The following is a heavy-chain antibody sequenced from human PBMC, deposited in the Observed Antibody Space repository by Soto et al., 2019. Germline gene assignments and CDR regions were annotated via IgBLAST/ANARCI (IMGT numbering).Heavy chain of an antibody. D-gene: IGHD2-2*01. Sequence: GPTLGNPTQSITLTGSFSGFSLTTTEVAVGWIRQPPGKALEWLALIYWDDDKRYSPSLKSSLTITKDTAKNQVVLTMNNVHPEDTATYFFFQCGRIPPVALAFPTRRSPDL. CDR3: FQCGRIPPVALAFPTRRSPDL. CDR1: GFSLTTTEVA. V-gene: IGHV2-5*02. CDR2: IYWDDDK. J-gene: IGHJ2*01.